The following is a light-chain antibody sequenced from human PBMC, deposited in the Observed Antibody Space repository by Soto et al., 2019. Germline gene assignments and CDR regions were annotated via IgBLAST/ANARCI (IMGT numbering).Light chain of an antibody. J-gene: IGKJ1*01. CDR2: AAS. Sequence: IRMTQSPSSFSASTLERFTITCRASQGISNYLAWYQQKPGKAPKLLIYAASTLQSGVPSRFSGSGSGTDFTLTISCLQSEDFATYYCQQYYSYPPWTFGQGTKVDIK. CDR1: QGISNY. V-gene: IGKV1-8*01. CDR3: QQYYSYPPWT.